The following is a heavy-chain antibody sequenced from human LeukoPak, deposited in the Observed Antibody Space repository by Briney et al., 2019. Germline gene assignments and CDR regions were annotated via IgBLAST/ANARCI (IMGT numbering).Heavy chain of an antibody. CDR1: GYTFTNYA. J-gene: IGHJ4*02. V-gene: IGHV1-3*03. D-gene: IGHD3-22*01. CDR2: INCGNGNT. CDR3: VRDGPNYYDSGLDH. Sequence: ASVKVSCKASGYTFTNYAIHWVRQAPGQRLEWMAWINCGNGNTKYSQKLQNRIAITRDTSASTAYMELRSLRSEDMAVYYCVRDGPNYYDSGLDHWGQGTLVTVSS.